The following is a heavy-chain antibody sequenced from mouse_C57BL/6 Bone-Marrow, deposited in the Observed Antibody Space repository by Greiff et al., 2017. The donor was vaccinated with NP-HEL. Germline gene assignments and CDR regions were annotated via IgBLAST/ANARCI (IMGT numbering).Heavy chain of an antibody. CDR2: INPGSGGT. CDR1: GYAFTNYL. CDR3: ARGRGLRLYAMVY. J-gene: IGHJ4*01. D-gene: IGHD2-4*01. Sequence: QVQLKESGAELVRPGTSVKVSCKASGYAFTNYLIEWVKQRPGQGLEWIGVINPGSGGTNYNEKFKGKATLTADKSSSTAYMQLSSLTSEDSAVYFCARGRGLRLYAMVYWGQGTSVTVSS. V-gene: IGHV1-54*01.